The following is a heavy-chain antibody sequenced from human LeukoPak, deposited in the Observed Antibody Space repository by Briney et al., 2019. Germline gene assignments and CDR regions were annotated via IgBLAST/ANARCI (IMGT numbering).Heavy chain of an antibody. Sequence: GGSLRLSCAVSGFNFRDHWMDWVRQAPGKGLQWVGHIKNDGSETYYLDSLKGRFSISRDNTNNALYLQMNSLRAEDTAMYYCAKGTKPVMTIPDYWGQGILVTVSS. D-gene: IGHD1/OR15-1a*01. CDR2: IKNDGSET. V-gene: IGHV3-7*03. CDR1: GFNFRDHW. J-gene: IGHJ4*02. CDR3: AKGTKPVMTIPDY.